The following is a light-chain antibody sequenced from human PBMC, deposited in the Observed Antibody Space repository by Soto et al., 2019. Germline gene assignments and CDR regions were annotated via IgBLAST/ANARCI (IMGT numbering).Light chain of an antibody. V-gene: IGKV1-27*01. Sequence: DIKMTQSPASLSVFVGDRITITCRASQDMGNFLAWYHQKTGKDPKLLIYAASSLQSGVPSRFSGSGAGTDFILTIISLQPEDVATYYCQKCKVAPFTFGGGTMVDI. CDR3: QKCKVAPFT. J-gene: IGKJ4*01. CDR2: AAS. CDR1: QDMGNF.